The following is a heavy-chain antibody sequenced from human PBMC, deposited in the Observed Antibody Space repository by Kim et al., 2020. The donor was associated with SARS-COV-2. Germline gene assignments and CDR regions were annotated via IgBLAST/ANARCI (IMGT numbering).Heavy chain of an antibody. CDR1: GFTFSSYG. D-gene: IGHD2-15*01. V-gene: IGHV3-33*01. CDR2: IWYDGSNK. Sequence: GGSLRLSCAASGFTFSSYGMHWVRQAPGKGLEWVAVIWYDGSNKYYADSVKGRFTISRDNSKNTLYLQMNSLRAEDTAVYYCAREGLCSGGSCYSPDAFDIWGQGTMVTVSS. J-gene: IGHJ3*02. CDR3: AREGLCSGGSCYSPDAFDI.